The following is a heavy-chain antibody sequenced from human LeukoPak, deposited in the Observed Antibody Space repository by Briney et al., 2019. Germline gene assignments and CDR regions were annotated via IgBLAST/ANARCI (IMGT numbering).Heavy chain of an antibody. V-gene: IGHV1-8*01. D-gene: IGHD3-10*01. CDR1: GYTFTSYD. CDR2: MNPNSGNT. CDR3: ARGVADYYGSGSYYTGSRSRNWFDS. Sequence: ASVKVSCKASGYTFTSYDINWVRQATGQGLEWMGWMNPNSGNTGYAQKFQGRVTITRNTSISTAYMELSSLRSEDTAVYYCARGVADYYGSGSYYTGSRSRNWFDSWGQGTLVTVSS. J-gene: IGHJ5*01.